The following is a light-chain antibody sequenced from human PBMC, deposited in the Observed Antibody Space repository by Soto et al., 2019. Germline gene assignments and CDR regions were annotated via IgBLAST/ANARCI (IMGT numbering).Light chain of an antibody. Sequence: ILMTQSPVTLSVSPGETANLSCRASQTVTSNLAWYQQKPGRSPRLLLPGASTRATGIPARFSGSGSGTEFTLTISRLQSEDLAVYYCQQYNDWPRTFGQGPKVDIK. CDR1: QTVTSN. J-gene: IGKJ1*01. CDR3: QQYNDWPRT. CDR2: GAS. V-gene: IGKV3-15*01.